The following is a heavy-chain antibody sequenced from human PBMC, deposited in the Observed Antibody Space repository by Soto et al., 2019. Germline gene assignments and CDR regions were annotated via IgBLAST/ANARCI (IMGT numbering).Heavy chain of an antibody. CDR1: GGFISSGAYY. D-gene: IGHD5-18*01. J-gene: IGHJ4*02. CDR3: AREYTYGSNFFDC. Sequence: QVQLQESGPGLVKTSETLFLTCAVSGGFISSGAYYWSWIRQHPGKVLESIGYISHSGSTYYNPSLKSRVIISVDTSKNQFSLSLTTVTAADPAVYYSAREYTYGSNFFDCWGQGALVTVSS. V-gene: IGHV4-31*11. CDR2: ISHSGST.